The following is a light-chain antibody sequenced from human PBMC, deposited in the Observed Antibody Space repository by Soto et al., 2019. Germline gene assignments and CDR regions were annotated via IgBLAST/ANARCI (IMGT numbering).Light chain of an antibody. CDR1: SSDVGGYNY. V-gene: IGLV2-14*01. J-gene: IGLJ1*01. CDR2: EVS. Sequence: QSVLTQPASASGSPGQSITISCTGTSSDVGGYNYISWYQQHPGKAPKFIIYEVSNRPSGISNRFSGSKSGNTASLTISGLQAEDEADYYCSSYTSSNTYVFGSGTKVTVL. CDR3: SSYTSSNTYV.